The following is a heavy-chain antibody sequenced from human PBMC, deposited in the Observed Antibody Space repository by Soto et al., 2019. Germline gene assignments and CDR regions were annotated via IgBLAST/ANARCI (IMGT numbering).Heavy chain of an antibody. CDR3: ARDKLGVD. Sequence: EVQLVASGGGLVQPGGSLRLSCAASGFTFSDYSMNWVRQAPGKGLKWVSYISSRSTTIYYADSVKGRFTISRDNAKNSLYLQMNSLRAEDTAVYYCARDKLGVDWGQGTMVTVSS. CDR2: ISSRSTTI. V-gene: IGHV3-48*01. CDR1: GFTFSDYS. J-gene: IGHJ3*01. D-gene: IGHD6-6*01.